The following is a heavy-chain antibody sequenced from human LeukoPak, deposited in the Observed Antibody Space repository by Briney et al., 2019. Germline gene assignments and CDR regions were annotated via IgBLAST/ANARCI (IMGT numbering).Heavy chain of an antibody. D-gene: IGHD4-23*01. CDR3: ARWPGDVTRAFDI. Sequence: SETLSLTCAVSGGSISTYYWSWVRQPPGKGLEWIAYIDYSGITKYNPSLESRVTMSLDTSRTQFSLKVTSVTAADTATYYCARWPGDVTRAFDIWGQGAMVTVSS. CDR2: IDYSGIT. CDR1: GGSISTYY. J-gene: IGHJ3*02. V-gene: IGHV4-59*01.